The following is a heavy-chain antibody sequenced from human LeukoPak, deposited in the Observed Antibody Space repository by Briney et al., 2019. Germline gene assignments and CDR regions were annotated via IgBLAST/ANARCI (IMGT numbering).Heavy chain of an antibody. CDR3: ARGSLGSSTSSDCCPLDY. V-gene: IGHV3-48*01. D-gene: IGHD2-21*01. J-gene: IGHJ4*02. Sequence: GGSLRLSCAASGFTFSSYNMNWVRQAPGKGLEWVSYISSSRNTIYYADSVKGRFTIFRDNAKNSLFLQMNSLRAEDTAVFYCARGSLGSSTSSDCCPLDYWGQGALVTVSS. CDR2: ISSSRNTI. CDR1: GFTFSSYN.